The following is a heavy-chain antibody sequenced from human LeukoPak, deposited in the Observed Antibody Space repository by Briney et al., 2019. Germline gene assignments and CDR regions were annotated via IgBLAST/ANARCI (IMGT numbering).Heavy chain of an antibody. D-gene: IGHD3-10*01. V-gene: IGHV1-46*03. Sequence: ASAKVSCKASGYTFTSYYMHWVRQAPGQGLEWMGIVNPSGGSTSYAQKFQGRVTMTRDTSTSTVYMELSSLRSEDTAVYYCARDVGGGMVRGVRYYFDYWGQGTLVTVSS. J-gene: IGHJ4*02. CDR2: VNPSGGST. CDR1: GYTFTSYY. CDR3: ARDVGGGMVRGVRYYFDY.